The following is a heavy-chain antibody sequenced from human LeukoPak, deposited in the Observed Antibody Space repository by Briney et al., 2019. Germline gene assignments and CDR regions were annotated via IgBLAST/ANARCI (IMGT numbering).Heavy chain of an antibody. CDR3: AKDAQRWIIYSNSLES. V-gene: IGHV3-33*06. CDR1: GFTFSGSA. CDR2: IWNDGSNK. Sequence: PGGSLRLSCAASGFTFSGSAMHWVRQAPGKGLEWVAVIWNDGSNKYYGDSVKGRFTISRDNSQNNLYLQMNSLRVEDTAVYYSAKDAQRWIIYSNSLESWGQGTLVTVSS. D-gene: IGHD4-11*01. J-gene: IGHJ5*01.